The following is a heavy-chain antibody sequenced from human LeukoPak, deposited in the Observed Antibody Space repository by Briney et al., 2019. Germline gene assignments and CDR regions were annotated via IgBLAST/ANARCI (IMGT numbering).Heavy chain of an antibody. D-gene: IGHD3-3*01. CDR1: GGSLSSSGYY. CDR2: IYTSGST. J-gene: IGHJ5*02. Sequence: SETLSLTCTVSGGSLSSSGYYWGWIRQPPGKGLEWIGSIYTSGSTNYNPSLKSRVTISVDTSKNQFSLKLSSVTAADTAVYYCAREGDLTIFGVVIPGFDPWGQGTLVTVSS. V-gene: IGHV4-39*07. CDR3: AREGDLTIFGVVIPGFDP.